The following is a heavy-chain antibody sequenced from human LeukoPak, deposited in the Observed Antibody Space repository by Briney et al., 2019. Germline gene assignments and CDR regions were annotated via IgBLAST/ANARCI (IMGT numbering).Heavy chain of an antibody. CDR1: GFTFSSYS. V-gene: IGHV3-48*01. CDR3: AKAPVTTCRGAFCYPFDY. D-gene: IGHD2-15*01. J-gene: IGHJ4*02. Sequence: GGSLRLSCAASGFTFSSYSMNWVRQAPGKGLEWISHISSSSSTISYSDSVKGRFTISRDNAKNSLSLQMNSLRAEDTAVYYCAKAPVTTCRGAFCYPFDYWGLGTLVAVSS. CDR2: ISSSSSTI.